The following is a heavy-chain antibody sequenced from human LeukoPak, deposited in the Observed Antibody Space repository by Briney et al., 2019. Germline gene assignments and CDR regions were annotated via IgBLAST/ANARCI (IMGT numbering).Heavy chain of an antibody. Sequence: ASVKVSCKASGYTFTGYYMHWVRQAPGQGLEWMGWINPNSGGTNYAQKFQGRVTMTRDTSISTAYMELSRLRSDDTAVYYCARATPYDYVWGSCRSLFDYWGQGTLVTVSS. V-gene: IGHV1-2*02. CDR2: INPNSGGT. J-gene: IGHJ4*02. CDR3: ARATPYDYVWGSCRSLFDY. D-gene: IGHD3-16*02. CDR1: GYTFTGYY.